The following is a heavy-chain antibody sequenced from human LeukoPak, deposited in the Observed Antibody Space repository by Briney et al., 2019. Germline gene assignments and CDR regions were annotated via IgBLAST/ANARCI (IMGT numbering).Heavy chain of an antibody. CDR1: GDSVSSYY. Sequence: SETLSLTCTVSGDSVSSYYWSWIRQPAGKGLEWIGRIYTSGGTNYNPSLTSRVTISLDTSRNQFSLKVTSLTAADTAVYYCARAPIGSHLDYWGPGTPVTVSS. V-gene: IGHV4-4*07. J-gene: IGHJ4*02. CDR2: IYTSGGT. CDR3: ARAPIGSHLDY. D-gene: IGHD1-26*01.